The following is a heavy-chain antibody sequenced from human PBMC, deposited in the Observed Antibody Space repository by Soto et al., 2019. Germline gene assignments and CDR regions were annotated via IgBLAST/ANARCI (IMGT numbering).Heavy chain of an antibody. CDR3: AKDLVRIARPSNNWFDP. CDR2: ISYDGSNK. V-gene: IGHV3-30*18. CDR1: GFTFSSYG. J-gene: IGHJ5*02. D-gene: IGHD2-15*01. Sequence: GGSLRLSCAASGFTFSSYGMHWVRQAPGKGLEWVAVISYDGSNKYYADSVKGRFTISRDNSKNTLYLQMNSLRAEDTAVYYCAKDLVRIARPSNNWFDPWGQGTLVTVSS.